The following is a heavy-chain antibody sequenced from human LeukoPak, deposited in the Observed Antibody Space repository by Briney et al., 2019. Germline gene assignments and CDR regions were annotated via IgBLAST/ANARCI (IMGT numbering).Heavy chain of an antibody. CDR2: ININGDAT. CDR3: ATSSYGAYFDY. J-gene: IGHJ4*02. D-gene: IGHD4-17*01. Sequence: GGSLRLSCVVSGFTINKYGMSWVRQAPGRGLQWVSSININGDATGYADTVKGRFTISRDNSKNTLYLQMNSLRVEDTAVYYCATSSYGAYFDYWGQGTPVTVSS. V-gene: IGHV3-23*01. CDR1: GFTINKYG.